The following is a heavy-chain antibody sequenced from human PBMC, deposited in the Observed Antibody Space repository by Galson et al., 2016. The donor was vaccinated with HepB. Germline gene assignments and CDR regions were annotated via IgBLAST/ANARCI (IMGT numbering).Heavy chain of an antibody. D-gene: IGHD2-15*01. J-gene: IGHJ6*02. CDR3: ARDLDCSGGSCYAGMDV. CDR2: ISGSSNTV. CDR1: GFTFRSYI. V-gene: IGHV3-48*02. Sequence: SLRLSCAGSGFTFRSYIMNWVRQAPGKGLEWVSYISGSSNTVKYADAVKGRFTISRDNGKSSLYLQMNSLRDEDTAVYYCARDLDCSGGSCYAGMDVWGQGTTVTVSS.